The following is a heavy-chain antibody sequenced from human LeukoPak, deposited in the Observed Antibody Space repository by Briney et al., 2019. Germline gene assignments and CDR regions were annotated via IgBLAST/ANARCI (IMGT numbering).Heavy chain of an antibody. CDR1: GFTFSTYA. V-gene: IGHV3-23*01. J-gene: IGHJ6*01. Sequence: GGSLRLSCAASGFTFSTYAMSWVRQAPGKGVEWVSAISPGGTDTYYADSVRGRFTISRDNSKNTVYLQMNSLRAEDTALYYCAKRRAGTCYIDMDVWGQGTTVTVSS. CDR3: AKRRAGTCYIDMDV. D-gene: IGHD3-16*02. CDR2: ISPGGTDT.